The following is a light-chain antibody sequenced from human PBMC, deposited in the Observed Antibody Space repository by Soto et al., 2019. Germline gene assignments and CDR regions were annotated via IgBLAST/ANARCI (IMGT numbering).Light chain of an antibody. CDR1: QRILSW. CDR2: KAS. J-gene: IGKJ2*01. V-gene: IGKV1-5*03. Sequence: DIQMTHYRSTLSASVGYRVTITSRASQRILSWLAWYQQKLGKAPKILIYKASSLESWVPSRFSGSVSGTDFALNLSSLQPDDFATDYWQLYTSYSLNTFGQGKKLEI. CDR3: QLYTSYSLNT.